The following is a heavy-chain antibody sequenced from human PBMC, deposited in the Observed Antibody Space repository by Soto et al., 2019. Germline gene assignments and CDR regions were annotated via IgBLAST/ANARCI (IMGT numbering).Heavy chain of an antibody. CDR2: IYHSGST. CDR1: GGSISSGGYS. J-gene: IGHJ4*02. D-gene: IGHD2-2*01. CDR3: ARLTSSRFPKFDF. V-gene: IGHV4-30-2*03. Sequence: SETLSLTCAVSGGSISSGGYSWSWIRQPPGKGLEWIGYIYHSGSTYYNPSLKSRVTISVDTSKNQFSLKLSSVTAADTAVYYCARLTSSRFPKFDFWGQGTLVTVSS.